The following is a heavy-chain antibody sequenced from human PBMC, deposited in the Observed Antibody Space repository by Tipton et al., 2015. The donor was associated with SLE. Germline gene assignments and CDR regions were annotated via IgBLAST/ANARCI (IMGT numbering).Heavy chain of an antibody. Sequence: TLSLTCTVSGGSISSGSYYWSWIRQPAGKGLEWIGRIYTSGSTNYNPSLKSRLTISVDTPKNQFSLKLSSVTAADTAVYYCARDRGSSSTLGFDYWGQGTLVTVSS. CDR2: IYTSGST. CDR1: GGSISSGSYY. V-gene: IGHV4-61*02. D-gene: IGHD6-6*01. J-gene: IGHJ4*02. CDR3: ARDRGSSSTLGFDY.